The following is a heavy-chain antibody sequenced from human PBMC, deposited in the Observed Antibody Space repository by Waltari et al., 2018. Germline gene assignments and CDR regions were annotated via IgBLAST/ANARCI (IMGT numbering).Heavy chain of an antibody. CDR3: ARDLDGDSNLDY. J-gene: IGHJ4*02. Sequence: EVQLVESGGGLVQPGGSLRLSCAASGFPFGGFDMDWVRQALAEGREWVGRSRSRRYSYSTEYAASVSGRFIISRDESENSIYLQMNSLKPEDTAVYYCARDLDGDSNLDYWGQGTLVTVSS. V-gene: IGHV3-72*01. CDR2: SRSRRYSYST. D-gene: IGHD2-21*02. CDR1: GFPFGGFD.